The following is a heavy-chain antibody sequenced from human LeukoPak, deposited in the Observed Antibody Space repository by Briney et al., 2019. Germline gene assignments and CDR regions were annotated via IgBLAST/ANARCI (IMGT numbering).Heavy chain of an antibody. CDR1: GFTFSNYD. J-gene: IGHJ3*02. CDR3: ARDENDFWSGYSTHDAFDI. Sequence: PGGSLRLSCAASGFTFSNYDMSWVRQAPGKGLEWVSYISSSSSTIYYADSVKGRFTISRDNAKNSLYLQMNSLRDEDTAVYYCARDENDFWSGYSTHDAFDIWGQGTMVTVSS. CDR2: ISSSSSTI. D-gene: IGHD3-3*01. V-gene: IGHV3-48*02.